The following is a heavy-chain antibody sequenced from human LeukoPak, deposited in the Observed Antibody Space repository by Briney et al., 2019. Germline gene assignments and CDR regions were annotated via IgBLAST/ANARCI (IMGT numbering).Heavy chain of an antibody. J-gene: IGHJ3*02. CDR3: ARGWISGSPRVFDI. D-gene: IGHD6-25*01. CDR1: GFALSGYD. V-gene: IGHV3-13*01. Sequence: GGSLRLSCAASGFALSGYDMHWVRQAAREGLEWVSGIGTAGDAYYPGSVKGRFTISRGNAKNSLYLQMNSLRAGDTAVYYCARGWISGSPRVFDIWGQGTLVTVSS. CDR2: IGTAGDA.